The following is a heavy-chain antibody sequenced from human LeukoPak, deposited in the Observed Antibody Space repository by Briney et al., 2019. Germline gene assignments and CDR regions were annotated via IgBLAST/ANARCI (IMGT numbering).Heavy chain of an antibody. Sequence: ASVKVSCKVSGYTLTELSMHWVRQAPGKGLEWMGGFDPEDGETIYAQKFQGRVTMTEDTSTDTAYMELSSLRSEDTAVYYCATDIFTTSETDAFDIWGQGTMVTVS. CDR2: FDPEDGET. J-gene: IGHJ3*02. D-gene: IGHD3-22*01. V-gene: IGHV1-24*01. CDR3: ATDIFTTSETDAFDI. CDR1: GYTLTELS.